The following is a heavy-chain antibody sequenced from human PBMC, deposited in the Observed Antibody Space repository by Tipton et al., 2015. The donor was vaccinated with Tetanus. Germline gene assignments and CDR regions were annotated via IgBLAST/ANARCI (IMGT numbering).Heavy chain of an antibody. CDR3: AKVSPNTSGCLDY. Sequence: SLRLSCAASGFTFDDYAMHWVRQAPGKGLEWVSGIGWNGGSIGYADSVQGRFTISRDNAKNSLYLQMNSLRAEDTAFYYCAKVSPNTSGCLDYWGQGTLVTVSS. D-gene: IGHD6-19*01. J-gene: IGHJ4*02. CDR2: IGWNGGSI. CDR1: GFTFDDYA. V-gene: IGHV3-9*01.